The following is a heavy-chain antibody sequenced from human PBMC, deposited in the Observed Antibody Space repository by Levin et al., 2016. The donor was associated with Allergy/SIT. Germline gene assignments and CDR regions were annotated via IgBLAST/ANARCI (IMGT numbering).Heavy chain of an antibody. Sequence: GSLRLSCTVTGGSISSYYWSWIRQPPGKGLEWIGYIYYSGSTNYNSSLKSRVTISVDTSRNQFTLKLSSVTAADTALYYCARHVCSSTTCSPHMDVWGQGTTVIVSS. CDR3: ARHVCSSTTCSPHMDV. J-gene: IGHJ6*02. CDR1: GGSISSYY. CDR2: IYYSGST. D-gene: IGHD2-2*01. V-gene: IGHV4-59*08.